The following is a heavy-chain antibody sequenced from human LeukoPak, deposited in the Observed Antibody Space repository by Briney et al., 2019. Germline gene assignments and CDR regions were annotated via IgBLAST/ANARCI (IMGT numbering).Heavy chain of an antibody. J-gene: IGHJ4*02. V-gene: IGHV1-69*13. Sequence: GASVKVSCKASGGTFSSYAISWVRQAPGQGLEWMGGIIPILGTANYAQKFQGRVTITADESTSTAYMELSSLRSEDTAVYYCARLGERVGIYYDSSGSYWGQGTLVTVSS. CDR2: IIPILGTA. CDR1: GGTFSSYA. D-gene: IGHD3-22*01. CDR3: ARLGERVGIYYDSSGSY.